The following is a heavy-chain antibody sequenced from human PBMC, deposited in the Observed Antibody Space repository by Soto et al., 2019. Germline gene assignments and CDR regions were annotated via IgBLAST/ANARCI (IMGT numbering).Heavy chain of an antibody. CDR1: GYGFTSYW. CDR3: ARLDYRDYYYYYGMDV. V-gene: IGHV5-10-1*01. Sequence: GESLKISCEGSGYGFTSYWISWVRQMPGKGLEWMGRIDPSDYYTNYSPSFQGHVTISADKSISTAYLQWSSLKASDTAMYYCARLDYRDYYYYYGMDVWGQGTTVTVSS. J-gene: IGHJ6*02. CDR2: IDPSDYYT. D-gene: IGHD4-4*01.